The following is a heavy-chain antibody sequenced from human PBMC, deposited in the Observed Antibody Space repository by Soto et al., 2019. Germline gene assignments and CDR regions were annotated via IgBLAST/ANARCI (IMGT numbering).Heavy chain of an antibody. D-gene: IGHD5-18*01. Sequence: GGSLRLSCAASGFTFSSYGMSWVRQAPGKGLEWVSDISVSGGRTYYADSVKGRFTISRDNSKNTLYLQMNSLRAEYTAVFFCSKFRLPGAFDNWGQGTMVTVSS. CDR2: ISVSGGRT. CDR1: GFTFSSYG. CDR3: SKFRLPGAFDN. V-gene: IGHV3-23*01. J-gene: IGHJ3*02.